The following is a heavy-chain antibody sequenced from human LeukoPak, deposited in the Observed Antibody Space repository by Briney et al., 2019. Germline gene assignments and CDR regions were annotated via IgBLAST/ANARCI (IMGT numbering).Heavy chain of an antibody. J-gene: IGHJ4*02. CDR2: ISYDGSNK. V-gene: IGHV3-30*18. Sequence: GGSLRLSCAASGFTFSSYGMHWVRQAPGKGLEWVAVISYDGSNKYYADSVKGRFTISRDNSENTLYLQMNSLRAEDTAVYYCAKDGEGGDYGDKSFDYWGQGTLVTVSS. CDR1: GFTFSSYG. CDR3: AKDGEGGDYGDKSFDY. D-gene: IGHD4-17*01.